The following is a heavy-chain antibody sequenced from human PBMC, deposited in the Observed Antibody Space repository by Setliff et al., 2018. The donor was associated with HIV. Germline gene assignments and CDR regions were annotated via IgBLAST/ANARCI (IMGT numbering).Heavy chain of an antibody. Sequence: ETLSLTCAVHGGSFSGYYWSWIRQPPGKGLEWIGEINHSGSTNYNPSLKSRVTISVDTSKNQFSLKLSSVTAADTAVYYCARGGGYCTNGLCYNRWFDPWGQGTPVTVS. V-gene: IGHV4-34*01. D-gene: IGHD2-8*01. CDR1: GGSFSGYY. CDR3: ARGGGYCTNGLCYNRWFDP. CDR2: INHSGST. J-gene: IGHJ5*02.